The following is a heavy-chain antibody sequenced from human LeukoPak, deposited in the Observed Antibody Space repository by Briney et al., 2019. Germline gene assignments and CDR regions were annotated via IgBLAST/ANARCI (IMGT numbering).Heavy chain of an antibody. CDR2: INHSGST. CDR3: ARVRSSGWGKNFDY. D-gene: IGHD6-19*01. J-gene: IGHJ4*02. CDR1: GGSFSGYY. Sequence: SETLSLTCAVYGGSFSGYYWSWIRQPPGKGLEWIGEINHSGSTNYNPSLKSRVTISVDTSKNQFSLKLSSVTAADTAVYYCARVRSSGWGKNFDYWGQGTLVTVSS. V-gene: IGHV4-34*01.